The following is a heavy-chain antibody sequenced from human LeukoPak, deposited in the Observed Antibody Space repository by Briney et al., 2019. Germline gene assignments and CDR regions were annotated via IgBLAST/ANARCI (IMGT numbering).Heavy chain of an antibody. J-gene: IGHJ4*02. CDR3: ARRHSSGWLFDY. D-gene: IGHD6-19*01. CDR1: GGSFSGYY. CDR2: VYHSGST. V-gene: IGHV4-34*01. Sequence: KPSETLSLTCAAYGGSFSGYYWGWVRQPPGKGLEWIGNVYHSGSTFYNPSLKSRVTMSVDTSKNQFSLKLSSVTAADTAVYYCARRHSSGWLFDYWGQGTLVTVSS.